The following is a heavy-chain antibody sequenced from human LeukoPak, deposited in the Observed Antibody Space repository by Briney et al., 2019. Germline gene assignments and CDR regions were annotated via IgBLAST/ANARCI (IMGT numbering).Heavy chain of an antibody. CDR1: GFSLSSYN. CDR2: ISIRSSTI. Sequence: GGSLRLSCAASGFSLSSYNMNWVRQTPGKRLEWLSFISIRSSTIYYADSVKGRFTISRDNAKNSLYLQMNSLRAEDTAVYYCARESNRMVRGVKPLIGKDYWGQGTLVTVSS. J-gene: IGHJ4*02. D-gene: IGHD3-10*01. V-gene: IGHV3-48*01. CDR3: ARESNRMVRGVKPLIGKDY.